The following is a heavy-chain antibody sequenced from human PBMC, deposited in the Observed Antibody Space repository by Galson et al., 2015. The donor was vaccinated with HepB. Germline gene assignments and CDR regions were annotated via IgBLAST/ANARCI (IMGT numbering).Heavy chain of an antibody. V-gene: IGHV3-66*01. J-gene: IGHJ3*02. CDR2: ISSGGAT. D-gene: IGHD2-8*02. CDR3: ARDTAVAGGGRAFDI. Sequence: SLRLSCAASGFTVSGNYMSWVRQAPGKGLQWVSVISSGGATYYADSVKGRFTISRDNSKNTLFLQMNSLRADDTAVYYCARDTAVAGGGRAFDIWGQGTMVTVSS. CDR1: GFTVSGNY.